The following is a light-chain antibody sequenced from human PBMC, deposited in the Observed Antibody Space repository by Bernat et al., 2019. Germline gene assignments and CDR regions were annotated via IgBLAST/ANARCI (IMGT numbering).Light chain of an antibody. CDR3: MQSIQLPHT. CDR1: ESLLHSNVKTF. J-gene: IGKJ4*01. CDR2: EVS. V-gene: IGKV2D-29*01. Sequence: DIVMTQTPLSLSVTPGQPASISCKSSESLLHSNVKTFLSWYLQKAGQPPQVLIYEVSNRFSGVPKRFSGSGSGTDFTLKISRVEAGDVGVYYCMQSIQLPHTFGGGTRLEIK.